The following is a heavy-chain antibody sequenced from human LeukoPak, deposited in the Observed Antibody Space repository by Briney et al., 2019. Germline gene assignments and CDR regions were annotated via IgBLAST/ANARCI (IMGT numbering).Heavy chain of an antibody. CDR2: INPSGGST. CDR1: GYTFTSYY. V-gene: IGHV1-46*01. J-gene: IGHJ4*02. Sequence: ASVKVSCKASGYTFTSYYMHWVRHAPGQGLEWMGIINPSGGSTSYAQKFQGRVTMTRDMSTSTVYMELSSLRSEDTAVYYCARERVEMATAQLFDYWGQGTLVTVSS. CDR3: ARERVEMATAQLFDY. D-gene: IGHD5-24*01.